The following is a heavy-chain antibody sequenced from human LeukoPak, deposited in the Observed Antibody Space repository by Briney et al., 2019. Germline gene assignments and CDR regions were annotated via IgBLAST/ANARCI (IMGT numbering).Heavy chain of an antibody. CDR2: INPNSGGT. J-gene: IGHJ6*02. CDR3: ASQAVAQDYYYGMDV. D-gene: IGHD5-12*01. V-gene: IGHV1-2*02. Sequence: GASVKVSCKASGYTFTGYYMHWVRQAPGQGLEWMGWINPNSGGTNYAQKFQGRVTMTRDTSISTAYMELSRLRSDDTAVYYCASQAVAQDYYYGMDVWGQGTTVTVSS. CDR1: GYTFTGYY.